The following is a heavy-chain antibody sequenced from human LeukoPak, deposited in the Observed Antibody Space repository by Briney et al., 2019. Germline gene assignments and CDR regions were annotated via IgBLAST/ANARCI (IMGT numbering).Heavy chain of an antibody. CDR2: ISVSGGII. D-gene: IGHD6-13*01. CDR1: GFGLSGSG. V-gene: IGHV3-48*01. J-gene: IGHJ4*02. CDR3: AREASYGSSWATFDN. Sequence: GGSPRLSCVASGFGLSGSGMTWVRQAPGKGLEWISYISVSGGIIYYADSVRGRFTISRDNAKNSLFLQMNSLTVEDTAVYYCAREASYGSSWATFDNWGQGTLVTV.